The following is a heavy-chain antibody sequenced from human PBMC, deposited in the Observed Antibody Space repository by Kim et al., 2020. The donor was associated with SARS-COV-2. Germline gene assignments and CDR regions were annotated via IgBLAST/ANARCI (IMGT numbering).Heavy chain of an antibody. V-gene: IGHV3-48*01. CDR1: GFTFSDYS. J-gene: IGHJ4*02. Sequence: GGSLRLSCAVSGFTFSDYSMNWVRQAPGKGLEWLSYISKSGSDIKYADSVKGRFTISRDNAKNSLYLQMSGLRVEDTGVYYCAARLDYWGQGTLVTVSS. CDR3: AARLDY. CDR2: ISKSGSDI.